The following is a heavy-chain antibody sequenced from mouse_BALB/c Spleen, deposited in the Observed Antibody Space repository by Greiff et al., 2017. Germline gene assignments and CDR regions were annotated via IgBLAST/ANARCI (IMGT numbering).Heavy chain of an antibody. D-gene: IGHD2-3*01. J-gene: IGHJ1*01. Sequence: VQLKESGGGLVKLGGSLKLSCAASGFTFSSYYMSWVRQTPEKRLELVAAINSNGGSTYYPDTVKGRFTISRDNAKNTLYLQMSSLKSEDTALYYCARRDGYYPWYFDVWGAGTTVTVSS. CDR3: ARRDGYYPWYFDV. CDR1: GFTFSSYY. CDR2: INSNGGST. V-gene: IGHV5-6-2*01.